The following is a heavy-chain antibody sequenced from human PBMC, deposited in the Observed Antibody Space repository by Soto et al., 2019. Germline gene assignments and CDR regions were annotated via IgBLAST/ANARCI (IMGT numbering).Heavy chain of an antibody. Sequence: EVQLVESGGGLVKPGGSLRLSCAASGFTFSSYTMNWVRQAPGKGLEWVSSISSSSTYIYYADSVKGRFTISRDNAKNSLSLQMNSLRAADTAVYYSATPPYYFDTSSSSYWAQGTLVTLSS. CDR2: ISSSSTYI. V-gene: IGHV3-21*01. D-gene: IGHD3-22*01. CDR1: GFTFSSYT. CDR3: ATPPYYFDTSSSSY. J-gene: IGHJ4*02.